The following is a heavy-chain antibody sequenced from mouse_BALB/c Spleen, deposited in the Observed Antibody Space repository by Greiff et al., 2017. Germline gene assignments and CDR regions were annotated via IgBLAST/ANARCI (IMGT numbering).Heavy chain of an antibody. CDR2: IYPGSGNT. CDR3: AREGGRAWFAY. D-gene: IGHD3-3*01. J-gene: IGHJ3*01. Sequence: VQLHQSGAELARPGASVKLSCKASGYTFTDYYINWVKQRTGQGLEWIGEIYPGSGNTYYNEKFKGKATLTADKSSSTAYMQLSSLTSEDSAVYFCAREGGRAWFAYWGQGTLVTVSA. CDR1: GYTFTDYY. V-gene: IGHV1-77*01.